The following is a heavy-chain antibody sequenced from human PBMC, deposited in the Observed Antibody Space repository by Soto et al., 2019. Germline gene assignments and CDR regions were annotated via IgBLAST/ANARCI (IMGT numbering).Heavy chain of an antibody. Sequence: GRSLRLSCAASGFTFSSYAMSWVRQAPGKGLEWVSAISGSGGSTYYADSVKGRFTISRDNSKNTLYLQMNSLRAEDTAVYYCAKAPYYYDSSGYYYWGQGTLVTVSS. CDR2: ISGSGGST. V-gene: IGHV3-23*01. CDR1: GFTFSSYA. J-gene: IGHJ4*02. CDR3: AKAPYYYDSSGYYY. D-gene: IGHD3-22*01.